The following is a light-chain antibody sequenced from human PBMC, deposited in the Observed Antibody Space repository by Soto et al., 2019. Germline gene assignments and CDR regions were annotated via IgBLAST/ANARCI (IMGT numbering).Light chain of an antibody. V-gene: IGLV1-40*01. CDR1: SSNIGAGYD. Sequence: QSVLTQPPSVSGAPGQRVTISCTGSSSNIGAGYDVHWYQQLPGTAPKLLIYGNSNRPSGVPDRFSGSKSGTSASLAIPGLQAEEGADYYCQSDDSSRSGYVVFGGGTQLTVL. CDR3: QSDDSSRSGYVV. CDR2: GNS. J-gene: IGLJ2*01.